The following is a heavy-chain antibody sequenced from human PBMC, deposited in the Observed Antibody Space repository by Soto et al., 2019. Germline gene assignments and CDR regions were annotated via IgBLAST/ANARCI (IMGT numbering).Heavy chain of an antibody. CDR3: ARGGYYYDSSGYHFDY. V-gene: IGHV3-7*05. D-gene: IGHD3-22*01. Sequence: EVQLVESGGGLVQPGGSLRLSCAASGFTFSSYWMSWVRQAPGKGLEWVANIKQDGSEKYHVDSVKGRFTISRDNAKNSLYLQMNSLRAEDTAVYYCARGGYYYDSSGYHFDYWGQGTLVTVSS. CDR2: IKQDGSEK. J-gene: IGHJ4*02. CDR1: GFTFSSYW.